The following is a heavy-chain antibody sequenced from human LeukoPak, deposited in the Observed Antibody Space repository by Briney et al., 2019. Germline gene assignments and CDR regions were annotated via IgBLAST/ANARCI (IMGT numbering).Heavy chain of an antibody. J-gene: IGHJ5*02. CDR2: ISAYNGKT. D-gene: IGHD5-12*01. CDR1: GYTFTSYG. CDR3: ARGDIAYWFDP. V-gene: IGHV1-18*01. Sequence: GASVKVSCKASGYTFTSYGISWVRQAPGQGLEWMGWISAYNGKTKYAQKFQGRVTMTTDTSTSTAYMELKSLRSDDTAVYYCARGDIAYWFDPWGQGTLVTVSS.